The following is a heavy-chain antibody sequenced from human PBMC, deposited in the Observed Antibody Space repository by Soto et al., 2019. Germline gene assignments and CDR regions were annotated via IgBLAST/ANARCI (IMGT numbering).Heavy chain of an antibody. CDR1: GGSISSGGYY. Sequence: PSETLSLTCTVSGGSISSGGYYWSWIRQHPGKGLEWIGYIYYSGSTYYNPSLKSRVTISVDTSKNQFSLKLSSVTAADTAVYYCARGSGWHYYFDYWGHGTLVTVSS. V-gene: IGHV4-31*03. CDR3: ARGSGWHYYFDY. D-gene: IGHD6-19*01. CDR2: IYYSGST. J-gene: IGHJ4*01.